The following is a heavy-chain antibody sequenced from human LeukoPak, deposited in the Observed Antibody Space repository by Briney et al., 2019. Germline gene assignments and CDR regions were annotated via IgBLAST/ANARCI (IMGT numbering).Heavy chain of an antibody. Sequence: GASVKVSCKASGYTFTDYYMHWVRQAPGQGCEGMGWINPNDGDTNYAQKFQGRVTMTRDTSISTAHMEVSRLRSDDTAVYYCARANFLYCSSSTCLFDYWGQGTLVTVSS. CDR1: GYTFTDYY. CDR3: ARANFLYCSSSTCLFDY. D-gene: IGHD2-2*01. J-gene: IGHJ4*02. CDR2: INPNDGDT. V-gene: IGHV1-2*02.